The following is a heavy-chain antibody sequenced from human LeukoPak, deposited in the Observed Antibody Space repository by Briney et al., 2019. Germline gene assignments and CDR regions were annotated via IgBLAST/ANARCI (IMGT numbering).Heavy chain of an antibody. CDR3: ARLELLKAFDI. CDR1: GFTFSSYG. J-gene: IGHJ3*02. Sequence: AGGSLRLSCAASGFTFSSYGMHWVRQAPGKGLEWVAVIWYDGSNKNYADSVKGRFPISRDNSKNTLYLQMNSLRAEDTAVYYCARLELLKAFDIWGQGTMVTVSS. CDR2: IWYDGSNK. V-gene: IGHV3-33*01. D-gene: IGHD1-26*01.